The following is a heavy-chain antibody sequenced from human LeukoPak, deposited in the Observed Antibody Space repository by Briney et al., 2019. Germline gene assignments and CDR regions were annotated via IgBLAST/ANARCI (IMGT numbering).Heavy chain of an antibody. CDR2: ISPSGGST. CDR3: ARERDLLYYYYMDV. Sequence: ASVKVSCKAFGYTFTSNYMHWVRQAPGQGPEWMGVISPSGGSTTYAQKFQGRVTLTRDMSTSTDYLELSSLRSEDTAVYYCARERDLLYYYYMDVWGKGTTVTVSS. V-gene: IGHV1-46*01. D-gene: IGHD1-26*01. CDR1: GYTFTSNY. J-gene: IGHJ6*03.